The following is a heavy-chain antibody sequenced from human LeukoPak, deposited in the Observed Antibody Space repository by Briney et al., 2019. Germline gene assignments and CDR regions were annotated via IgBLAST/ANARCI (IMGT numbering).Heavy chain of an antibody. J-gene: IGHJ4*02. CDR2: INSDGSWT. V-gene: IGHV3-74*01. D-gene: IGHD2/OR15-2a*01. Sequence: GGSLRLSCAASGNYWVHWVRQAPGKGLVWVSHINSDGSWTSYADSVKGRFTISKDNAKNTVYLQMNSLRAEDTAVYYCVSFYETYWGRGTLVTVSS. CDR1: GNYW. CDR3: VSFYETY.